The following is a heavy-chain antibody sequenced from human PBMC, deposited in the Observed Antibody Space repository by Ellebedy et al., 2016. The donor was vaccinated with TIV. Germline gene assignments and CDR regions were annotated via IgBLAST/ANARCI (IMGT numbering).Heavy chain of an antibody. Sequence: ASVKVSCKASGYTFTGYHIHWVRQAPGQGLEWMGIINPSGGSTSYAQKFQGRVTMTRDTSTRTAYMEVSSLRSEDTAVYYCARSFGDPDYWGQGTLVTVSS. V-gene: IGHV1-46*01. J-gene: IGHJ4*02. CDR1: GYTFTGYH. D-gene: IGHD4-17*01. CDR2: INPSGGST. CDR3: ARSFGDPDY.